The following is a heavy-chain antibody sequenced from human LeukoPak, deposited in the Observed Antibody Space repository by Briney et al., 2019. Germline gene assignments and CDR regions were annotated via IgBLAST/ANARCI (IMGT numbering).Heavy chain of an antibody. D-gene: IGHD1-14*01. J-gene: IGHJ4*02. CDR1: GFTFSSYW. CDR3: ARVKSDTSYRPFDS. V-gene: IGHV3-74*01. Sequence: GGSLRLSCAASGFTFSSYWMHWVRQAPGKGLVWVSRINSDGSSTSYADSVKGRFTISRDNAKNSLYLQMNSLRADDTALYYCARVKSDTSYRPFDSWGQGTLVTVSS. CDR2: INSDGSST.